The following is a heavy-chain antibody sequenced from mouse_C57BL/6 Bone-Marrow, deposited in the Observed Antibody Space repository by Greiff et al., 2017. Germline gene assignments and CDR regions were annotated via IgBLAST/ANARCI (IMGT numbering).Heavy chain of an antibody. Sequence: EVMLVESEGGLVQPGSSMKLSCTASGFTFSDYYMAWVRQVPEKGLEWVANINYDGSSTYYLDSLKSRFIISRDNAKNILYLQMSSLKSEDTATYYCARGAVPYFDVWGTGTTVTVSS. CDR1: GFTFSDYY. CDR2: INYDGSST. D-gene: IGHD1-1*01. CDR3: ARGAVPYFDV. V-gene: IGHV5-16*01. J-gene: IGHJ1*03.